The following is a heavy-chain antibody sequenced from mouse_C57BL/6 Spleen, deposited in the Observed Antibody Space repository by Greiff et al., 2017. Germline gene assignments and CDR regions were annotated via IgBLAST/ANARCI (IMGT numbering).Heavy chain of an antibody. J-gene: IGHJ2*01. CDR1: GYTFTSYW. V-gene: IGHV1-55*01. CDR2: IYPGSGST. CDR3: ARWGDPGY. Sequence: QVQLQQPGAELVKPGASVKMSCKASGYTFTSYWITWVKQRPGQGLEWIGDIYPGSGSTNDNEKFKSKATRTVDPSSSTAYMQLSSLTSEDSAVYYCARWGDPGYWGQGTTLTVSS.